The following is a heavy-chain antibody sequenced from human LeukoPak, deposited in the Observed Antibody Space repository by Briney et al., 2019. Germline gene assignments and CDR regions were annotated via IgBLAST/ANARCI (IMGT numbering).Heavy chain of an antibody. Sequence: GGSLRLSCVASGGTFSNYWMHWVGQAPGEGLVWVSRINPDGSSTNYADSVKGRFTISTDNANNTLYLHMNIPRFEYTSVYYCAIAYGMDVWGQGTTVTVSS. CDR3: AIAYGMDV. J-gene: IGHJ6*02. CDR2: INPDGSST. CDR1: GGTFSNYW. V-gene: IGHV3-74*01.